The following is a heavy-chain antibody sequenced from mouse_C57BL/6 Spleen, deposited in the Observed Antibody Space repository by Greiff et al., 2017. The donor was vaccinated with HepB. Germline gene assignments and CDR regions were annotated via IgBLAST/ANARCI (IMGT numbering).Heavy chain of an antibody. CDR2: IWSGGST. CDR1: GFSLTSYG. J-gene: IGHJ4*01. V-gene: IGHV2-2*01. CDR3: ARGDDYEAMDY. Sequence: VMLVESGPGLVQPSQSLSITCTVSGFSLTSYGVHWVRQSPGKGLEWLGVIWSGGSTDYNAAFISRLSISKDNSKSQVFFKMNSLQADDTAIYYCARGDDYEAMDYWGQGTSVTVSS.